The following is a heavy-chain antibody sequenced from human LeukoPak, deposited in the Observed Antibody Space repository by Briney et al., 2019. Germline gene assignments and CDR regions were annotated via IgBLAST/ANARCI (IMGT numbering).Heavy chain of an antibody. J-gene: IGHJ5*02. CDR3: ARVPESSGWYDWFDP. V-gene: IGHV1-8*01. CDR1: GYTFTSYD. CDR2: MNPNSGNT. D-gene: IGHD6-19*01. Sequence: ASVKVSCKASGYTFTSYDINWVRQATGQGLEWMGWMNPNSGNTGYAQKLQGRVTMTTDTSTSTAYMELRSLRSDDTAVYYCARVPESSGWYDWFDPWGQGTLVTVSS.